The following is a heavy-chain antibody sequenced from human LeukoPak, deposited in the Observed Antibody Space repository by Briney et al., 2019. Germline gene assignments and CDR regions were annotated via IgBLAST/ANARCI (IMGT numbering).Heavy chain of an antibody. Sequence: AGGSLKLSCAASGFTFSGSAMRWVRQASGKGLEWVGRIRSKANSYATGYAASVKGRFTTSRDDSKNTAYLQMNSLKTEDTAVYYCTRRENDFWSGYDNPFFDYWGQGTLVTVSS. D-gene: IGHD3-3*01. CDR1: GFTFSGSA. CDR2: IRSKANSYAT. CDR3: TRRENDFWSGYDNPFFDY. V-gene: IGHV3-73*01. J-gene: IGHJ4*02.